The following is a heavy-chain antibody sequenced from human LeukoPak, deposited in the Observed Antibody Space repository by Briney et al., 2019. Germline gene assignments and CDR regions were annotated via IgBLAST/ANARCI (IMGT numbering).Heavy chain of an antibody. D-gene: IGHD5-18*01. CDR1: GFTFSNYA. Sequence: PGGSLRLSCAASGFTFSNYAMSWVRQAPGKGLEWVSAVSGSGHRAFYADSVKGRFTISRDNSKNTLYLQMNSLRAEDTAVYYCAKGGYSYAVNWWGQGTLVTVSS. CDR3: AKGGYSYAVNW. J-gene: IGHJ4*02. V-gene: IGHV3-23*01. CDR2: VSGSGHRA.